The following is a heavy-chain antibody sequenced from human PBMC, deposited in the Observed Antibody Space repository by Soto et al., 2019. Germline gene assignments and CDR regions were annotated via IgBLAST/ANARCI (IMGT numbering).Heavy chain of an antibody. J-gene: IGHJ6*02. D-gene: IGHD4-4*01. CDR1: GGTFSSYA. V-gene: IGHV1-69*12. Sequence: QVQLVQSGAEVKKPGSSVKVSCKASGGTFSSYAISWVRQAPGQGLEWMGGIIPIFGTANYAQKFQGRVTITADESTSTAYMELSSLRSEDTAVYYCARTTAYRNYAAHYYYYGMDVWGQGTTVTVSS. CDR3: ARTTAYRNYAAHYYYYGMDV. CDR2: IIPIFGTA.